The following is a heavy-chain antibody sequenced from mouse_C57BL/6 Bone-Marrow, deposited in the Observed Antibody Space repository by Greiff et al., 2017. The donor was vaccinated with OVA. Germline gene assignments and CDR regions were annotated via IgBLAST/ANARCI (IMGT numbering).Heavy chain of an antibody. Sequence: VQLQQSGAELARPGASVKLSCKASGYTFTSYGISWVKQRTGQGLEWIGGIYPRSGNTYYNEKFQGKATLTADKSSSTAYMELRSLTSEDSAVYFCASFRLRYWYFDVWGTGTTVTVSS. CDR2: IYPRSGNT. D-gene: IGHD1-1*01. J-gene: IGHJ1*03. V-gene: IGHV1-81*01. CDR3: ASFRLRYWYFDV. CDR1: GYTFTSYG.